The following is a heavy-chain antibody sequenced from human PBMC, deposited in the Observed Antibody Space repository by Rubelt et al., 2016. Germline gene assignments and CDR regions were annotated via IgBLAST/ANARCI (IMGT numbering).Heavy chain of an antibody. CDR1: GFTFSSYA. D-gene: IGHD6-6*01. V-gene: IGHV3-23*01. J-gene: IGHJ6*02. CDR3: VLSSSSHGLYGMDV. CDR2: ISGSGGST. Sequence: EVQLLESGGGLVQPGGSLRLSCAASGFTFSSYAMSWVRQAPGKGLEWVSAISGSGGSTYYADSVKGRFTISRDNAKKQLYLQMNSLRAEDTAGYYCVLSSSSHGLYGMDVWGQGTTVTVSS.